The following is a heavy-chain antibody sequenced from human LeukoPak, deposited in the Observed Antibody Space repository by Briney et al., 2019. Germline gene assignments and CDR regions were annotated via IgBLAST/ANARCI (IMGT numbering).Heavy chain of an antibody. Sequence: PSGTLSLTCAVSGGSISSSNWWSWVRQPPGKGLEWIGEIYHSGSTNYNPSLKSRVTISVDKSKNQFSLKLSSVTAADTAVYYCARTHSTSSLYHFDSWGQGTLVTVSS. J-gene: IGHJ4*02. CDR2: IYHSGST. CDR1: GGSISSSNW. V-gene: IGHV4-4*02. CDR3: ARTHSTSSLYHFDS. D-gene: IGHD6-6*01.